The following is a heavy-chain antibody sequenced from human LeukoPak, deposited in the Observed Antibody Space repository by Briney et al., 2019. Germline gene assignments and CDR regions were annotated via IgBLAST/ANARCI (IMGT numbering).Heavy chain of an antibody. Sequence: ASVKVSCKASGYTFTGYYMHWVRQAPGQGLEWMGWINPNSGGTNYAQKFQGRVTMTRDTSISTAYMELSRLRSDDTAVYYCARGIAVAGHNWFDPRGQGTLVILSS. CDR1: GYTFTGYY. J-gene: IGHJ5*02. D-gene: IGHD6-19*01. CDR2: INPNSGGT. CDR3: ARGIAVAGHNWFDP. V-gene: IGHV1-2*02.